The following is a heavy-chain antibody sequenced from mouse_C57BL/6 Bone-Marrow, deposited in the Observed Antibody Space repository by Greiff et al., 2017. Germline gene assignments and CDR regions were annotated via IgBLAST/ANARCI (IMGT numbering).Heavy chain of an antibody. V-gene: IGHV1-55*01. CDR3: ARGGNYDYYAMDY. D-gene: IGHD2-1*01. CDR2: IYPGSGSP. J-gene: IGHJ4*01. CDR1: GYTFTSYW. Sequence: QVQLQQPGAELVKPGASVKMSCKASGYTFTSYWITWVKQRPGQGLEWIGDIYPGSGSPNYNEKFKSKATLTVDTSSSTAYMQLSSLTSEDSAVYYCARGGNYDYYAMDYWGQGTSVTVSS.